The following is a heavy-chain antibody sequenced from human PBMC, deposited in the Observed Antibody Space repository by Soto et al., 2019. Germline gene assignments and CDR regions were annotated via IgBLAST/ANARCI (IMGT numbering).Heavy chain of an antibody. J-gene: IGHJ4*02. CDR2: IYYSGST. CDR1: GGSISSSTYY. D-gene: IGHD4-17*01. CDR3: ANSYGDYVSY. V-gene: IGHV4-39*01. Sequence: QLQLQESGPGLVKPSETLSLTCTVSGGSISSSTYYWGWIRQPPGKGLEWIGSIYYSGSTYYNPSLKSRVTISVDTSKHQFSLKLSSVTAADTAVYYCANSYGDYVSYWGQGTLVTVSS.